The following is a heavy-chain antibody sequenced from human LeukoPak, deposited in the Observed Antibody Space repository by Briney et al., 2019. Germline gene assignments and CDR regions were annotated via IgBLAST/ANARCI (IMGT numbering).Heavy chain of an antibody. CDR2: ISSCSSYI. CDR1: GFTFSSYS. D-gene: IGHD2-15*01. J-gene: IGHJ4*02. V-gene: IGHV3-21*01. CDR3: ARVYSWPPAIDY. Sequence: GGSLRLSCAASGFTFSSYSMNWVRQAPGKGLEWVSSISSCSSYIYYADSVKGRFTISRDNAKNSLYLQMNSLRAEDTAVYYCARVYSWPPAIDYWGQGTLVTVSS.